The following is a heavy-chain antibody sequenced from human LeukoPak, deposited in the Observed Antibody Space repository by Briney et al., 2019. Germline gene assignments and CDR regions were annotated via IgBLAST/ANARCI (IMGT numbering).Heavy chain of an antibody. D-gene: IGHD5-12*01. CDR3: ARLSGYSGYDPLDY. CDR1: GYTFTSYD. V-gene: IGHV1-8*01. Sequence: GASVKVSCKASGYTFTSYDINWVRQATGQGLEWMGWMNPNSGNTGYAQKFQGRVTMTRNTSISTAYMELSSLRSEDTAVYYCARLSGYSGYDPLDYWGQGTLVTVSS. J-gene: IGHJ4*02. CDR2: MNPNSGNT.